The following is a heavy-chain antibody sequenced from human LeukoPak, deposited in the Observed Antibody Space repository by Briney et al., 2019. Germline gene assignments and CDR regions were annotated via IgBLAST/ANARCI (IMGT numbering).Heavy chain of an antibody. Sequence: PGGSLRLSCAASGFTSSTYTMNWVRQAPGKGLEWVSSINGDGRYIYYADSMKGRFTISRDNAKNSLYLQMNSLRAEDTAMYYCVRVWGHSGYDYFHFDYWGQGTLVTVSS. V-gene: IGHV3-21*01. J-gene: IGHJ4*02. CDR2: INGDGRYI. CDR3: VRVWGHSGYDYFHFDY. CDR1: GFTSSTYT. D-gene: IGHD5-12*01.